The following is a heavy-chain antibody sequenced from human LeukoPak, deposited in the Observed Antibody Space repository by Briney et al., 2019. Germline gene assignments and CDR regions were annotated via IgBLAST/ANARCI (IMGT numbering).Heavy chain of an antibody. V-gene: IGHV3-30*02. CDR2: TQFDGSET. CDR1: GFTFSSYS. J-gene: IGHJ5*02. CDR3: VRGGPSTWS. Sequence: GGSLRLSCAASGFTFSSYSMNWVRQAPGKGLEWVAFTQFDGSETYYADSVKGRLTISRDSSKNTLYLQMNSLGPEDTAVYYCVRGGPSTWSWGQGTLVTVSS. D-gene: IGHD2-15*01.